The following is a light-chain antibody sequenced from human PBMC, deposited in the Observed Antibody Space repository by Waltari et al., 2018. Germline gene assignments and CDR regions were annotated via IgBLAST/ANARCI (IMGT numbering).Light chain of an antibody. J-gene: IGKJ5*01. V-gene: IGKV3-11*01. Sequence: EIVLTQSPATLSLSPGERPTLSCRASQSVSSYLAWYQQKPGQAPRLLIYDASNRATGIPARFSGSGSGTDFTLTIISLEPEDFAVYYCQQRSNWPVITFGQGTRLEIK. CDR2: DAS. CDR3: QQRSNWPVIT. CDR1: QSVSSY.